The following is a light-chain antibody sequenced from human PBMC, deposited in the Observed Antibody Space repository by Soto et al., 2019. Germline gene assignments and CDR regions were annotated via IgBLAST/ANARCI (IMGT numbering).Light chain of an antibody. V-gene: IGKV3-15*01. Sequence: EIVMTQSPATLSVSPGERATLSCRASQSVSSNFAWYQQKPGQAPRLLIYGASTRATGIPARFSGSGSGTEFSLNISSRQSEDFAVYYCQQYNSWPPKTFGQGTKLEIK. J-gene: IGKJ1*01. CDR1: QSVSSN. CDR3: QQYNSWPPKT. CDR2: GAS.